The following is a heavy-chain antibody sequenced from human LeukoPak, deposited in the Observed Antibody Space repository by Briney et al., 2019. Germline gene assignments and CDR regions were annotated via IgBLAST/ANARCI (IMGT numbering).Heavy chain of an antibody. CDR2: ISYDGSNK. V-gene: IGHV3-30*03. Sequence: PGGSLRLSCAASGFTFSSYGMHWVRQAPGKGLEWVAVISYDGSNKYYADSVKGRFTISRDNAKNSLYLQMNSLRAEDTAIYCCTRVGYIDEGIDYWGQGTLVTVSS. D-gene: IGHD5-24*01. J-gene: IGHJ4*02. CDR1: GFTFSSYG. CDR3: TRVGYIDEGIDY.